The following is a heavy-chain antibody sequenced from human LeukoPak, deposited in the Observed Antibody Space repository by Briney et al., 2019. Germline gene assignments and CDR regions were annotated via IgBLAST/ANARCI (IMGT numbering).Heavy chain of an antibody. CDR2: IYYSETT. CDR3: AMRGRFGGRYDY. CDR1: GFTFSSYSMN. J-gene: IGHJ4*02. Sequence: GSLRLSCAASGFTFSSYSMNWVRQPPGKGLEWIGSIYYSETTYYNPFLESRVTISVDTSKNQFSLKLSSVTAADTAVYYCAMRGRFGGRYDYWGQGTLVTVSS. D-gene: IGHD3-10*01. V-gene: IGHV4-59*05.